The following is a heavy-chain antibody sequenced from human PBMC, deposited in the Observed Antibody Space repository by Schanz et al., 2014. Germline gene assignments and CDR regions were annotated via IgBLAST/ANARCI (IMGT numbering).Heavy chain of an antibody. CDR1: GFIFSNYG. D-gene: IGHD1-26*01. Sequence: VQLVESGGGLIQPGGSLRLSCAASGFIFSNYGMHWVRQAPGKGLEWVAFIWSDGSRTYHAESVKGRFTISRDNSRNTLYLQMDSLRDEDTALYYCAKVGEEGATTGPFAPWGQGTLVTASS. CDR2: IWSDGSRT. V-gene: IGHV3-30*02. J-gene: IGHJ5*02. CDR3: AKVGEEGATTGPFAP.